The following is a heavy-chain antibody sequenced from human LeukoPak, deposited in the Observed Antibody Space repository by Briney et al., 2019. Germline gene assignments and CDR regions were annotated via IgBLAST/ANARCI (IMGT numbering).Heavy chain of an antibody. J-gene: IGHJ4*02. CDR2: MYQTGSS. Sequence: PSETLSLTCSVSGYSIGSGHYWGWIRQPPGKGLEWIGSMYQTGSSSYSPSIKSRVTISLDTSKNQISLKLTFVTAADTAFYFCARENVVAQGTFDYWGQGALVTVSS. CDR3: ARENVVAQGTFDY. CDR1: GYSIGSGHY. D-gene: IGHD2-21*01. V-gene: IGHV4-38-2*02.